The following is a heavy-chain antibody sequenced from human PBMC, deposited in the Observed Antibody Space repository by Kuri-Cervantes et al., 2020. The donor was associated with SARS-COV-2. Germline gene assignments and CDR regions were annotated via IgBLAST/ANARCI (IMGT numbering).Heavy chain of an antibody. CDR1: GFTFSSYW. J-gene: IGHJ6*03. CDR3: ARDPPSYYYMDV. V-gene: IGHV3-74*01. CDR2: INSVGSST. Sequence: GGSLRLSCAACGFTFSSYWMHWVRQAQGKGLVWVSRINSVGSSTSYADSVKGRFNISRDKAKNTLYIQMGSLRAEDMAVYYCARDPPSYYYMDVWGKGTTVTVSS.